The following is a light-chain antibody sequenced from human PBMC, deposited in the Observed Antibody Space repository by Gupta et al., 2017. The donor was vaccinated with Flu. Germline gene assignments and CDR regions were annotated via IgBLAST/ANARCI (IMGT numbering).Light chain of an antibody. CDR1: VFPKQY. CDR3: QSADSSGTDWV. CDR2: KDN. V-gene: IGLV3-25*03. Sequence: SFALTQPPSVSVSPGQTARITCTGHVFPKQYVYWYQQKAGRAPVLLIYKDNERPSGIPLRFSGSMSGTTGTLTISGVQPEDEADYYCQSADSSGTDWVFGGGNKLTVL. J-gene: IGLJ3*02.